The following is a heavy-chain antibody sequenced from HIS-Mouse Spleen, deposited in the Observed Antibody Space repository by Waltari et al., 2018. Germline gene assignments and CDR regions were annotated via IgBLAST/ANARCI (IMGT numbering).Heavy chain of an antibody. V-gene: IGHV1-18*01. Sequence: QVQLVPSGAEVKKPGASVKVSCQASGYTFTSYGIRWVRQAPGQGLEWREWMGWISAYNGNTNYAQKLQGRVTMPTDTSTGTAYMELRSLRSDDTAVYYCARGSGTIAARPRWSWFDPWGQGTLVTVSS. J-gene: IGHJ5*02. CDR3: ARGSGTIAARPRWSWFDP. CDR1: GYTFTSYG. D-gene: IGHD6-6*01. CDR2: ISAYNGNT.